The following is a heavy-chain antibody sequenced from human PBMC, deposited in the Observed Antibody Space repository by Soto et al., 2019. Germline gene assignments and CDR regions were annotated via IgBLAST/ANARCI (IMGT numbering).Heavy chain of an antibody. V-gene: IGHV1-3*01. D-gene: IGHD5-18*01. J-gene: IGHJ4*02. CDR2: INAGNGNT. CDR1: GYTFTSYA. Sequence: ASVKVSCKASGYTFTSYAMHWVRQAPGQRLEWMGWINAGNGNTKYSQKFQGRVTITRDTSASTAYMELSSLRSEDTAVYYCARVPQANMVMRPWDYWGQGTLVTVSS. CDR3: ARVPQANMVMRPWDY.